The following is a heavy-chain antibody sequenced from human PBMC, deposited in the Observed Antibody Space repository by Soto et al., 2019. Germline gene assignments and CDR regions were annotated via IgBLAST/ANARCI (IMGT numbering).Heavy chain of an antibody. Sequence: LKISWQGSGDSFTTYWISWVRQMPGKGLEWMGRIDPSDSYTNYSPSFQGHVTISADKSISTAYLQWSSLKASDTAMYYCARPGIAAAGTELDYWGQGTLVTVSS. CDR3: ARPGIAAAGTELDY. CDR1: GDSFTTYW. V-gene: IGHV5-10-1*01. CDR2: IDPSDSYT. J-gene: IGHJ4*02. D-gene: IGHD6-13*01.